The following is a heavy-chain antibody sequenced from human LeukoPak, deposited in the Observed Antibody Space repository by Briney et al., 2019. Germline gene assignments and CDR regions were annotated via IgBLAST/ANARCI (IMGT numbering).Heavy chain of an antibody. CDR3: ARDKAQLLQGYYYYYGMDV. J-gene: IGHJ6*02. D-gene: IGHD2-2*01. CDR1: GFIFISYA. Sequence: GWSLRLSCAASGFIFISYAMSWVRPAPGKGLAGVSAISGSGGSTYYADSVRGRLTISRDNSKHILTLQMNNLRAGDTAGYDLARDKAQLLQGYYYYYGMDVWGQGTTVTVSS. V-gene: IGHV3-23*01. CDR2: ISGSGGST.